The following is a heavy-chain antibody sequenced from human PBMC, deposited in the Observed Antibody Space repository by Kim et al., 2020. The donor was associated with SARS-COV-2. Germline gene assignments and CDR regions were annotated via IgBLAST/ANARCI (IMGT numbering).Heavy chain of an antibody. Sequence: GGSLRLSCTASGFTFGDYAMSWFRQAPGKGLEWVGFIRSKAYGGTTEYAASVKGRFTISRDDSKSIAYLQMNSLKTEDTAVYYCTRDRIAAAAIVSLTPDWGQGTLVTVSS. CDR3: TRDRIAAAAIVSLTPD. CDR1: GFTFGDYA. V-gene: IGHV3-49*03. J-gene: IGHJ4*02. CDR2: IRSKAYGGTT. D-gene: IGHD6-13*01.